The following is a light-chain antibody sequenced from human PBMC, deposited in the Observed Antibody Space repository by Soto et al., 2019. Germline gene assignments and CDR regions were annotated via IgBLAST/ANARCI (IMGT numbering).Light chain of an antibody. V-gene: IGKV3-11*01. CDR1: QSVSSS. Sequence: EILMTQSPATLSLSPGERGTLSCRASQSVSSSLAWYQQKPGQAPRLLIYDASNRATGIPARFSGSGSGTDFTLTISSLEPEDFAVYYCQQRSNWPRTFGQGTKVEIK. CDR2: DAS. J-gene: IGKJ1*01. CDR3: QQRSNWPRT.